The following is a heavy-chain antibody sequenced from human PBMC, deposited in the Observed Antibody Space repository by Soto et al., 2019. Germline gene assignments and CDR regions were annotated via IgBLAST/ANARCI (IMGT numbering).Heavy chain of an antibody. CDR1: GYSFTSYW. CDR3: ARLYYYDSSGYGVGAFDI. CDR2: IYPGDSDT. V-gene: IGHV5-51*01. D-gene: IGHD3-22*01. Sequence: GESLKISWKGSGYSFTSYWIGWVRQMPGKGLEWMGIIYPGDSDTRYSPSFQGQVTISADKSISTAYLQWSSLKASDTAMYYCARLYYYDSSGYGVGAFDIWGQGTMVTVSS. J-gene: IGHJ3*02.